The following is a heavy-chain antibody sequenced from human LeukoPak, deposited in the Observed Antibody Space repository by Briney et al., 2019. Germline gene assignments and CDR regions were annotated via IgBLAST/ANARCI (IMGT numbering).Heavy chain of an antibody. V-gene: IGHV3-15*01. J-gene: IGHJ4*02. Sequence: GGSLRLSCAASGFTFTDAWMTWVRQAPGKGLEWVGRIKSKTDGETTDYAAPVKGRFTISRDDSKNTLYLQMNNLKTEDTAVYYCARARGYYNAYYFDYWGQGTLVTVSS. CDR1: GFTFTDAW. CDR3: ARARGYYNAYYFDY. D-gene: IGHD3-9*01. CDR2: IKSKTDGETT.